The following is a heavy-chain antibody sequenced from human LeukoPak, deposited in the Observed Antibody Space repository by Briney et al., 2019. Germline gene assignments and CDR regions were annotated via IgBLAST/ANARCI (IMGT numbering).Heavy chain of an antibody. V-gene: IGHV3-13*04. J-gene: IGHJ5*02. D-gene: IGHD7-27*01. Sequence: GGSLRVSCAASGFTFSSHDMHWVRQAAGKGLEWVSGFVPAGDRYYAESVKGRFTISRENAKSSLYLEMNSLRVGDTAVYYCVRGGVWGLSSNWLEAWGQGTLVVVSS. CDR1: GFTFSSHD. CDR3: VRGGVWGLSSNWLEA. CDR2: FVPAGDR.